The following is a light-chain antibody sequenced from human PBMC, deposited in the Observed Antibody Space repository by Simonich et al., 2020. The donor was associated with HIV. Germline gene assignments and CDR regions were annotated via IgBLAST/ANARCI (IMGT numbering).Light chain of an antibody. CDR2: AAS. J-gene: IGKJ2*01. CDR1: QSISDW. CDR3: QQYYSTPRT. V-gene: IGKV1-NL1*01. Sequence: DIQMTQSPSTLSASVGDRVTITCRASQSISDWLAWYQQKPGKAPKVLLYAASRLESGVPSRFRGSGSGTDYTLTISSLQPEDFATYYCQQYYSTPRTFGQGTKLEIK.